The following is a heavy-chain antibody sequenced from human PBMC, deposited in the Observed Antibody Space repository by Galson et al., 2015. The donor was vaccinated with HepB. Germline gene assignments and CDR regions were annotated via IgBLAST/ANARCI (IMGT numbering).Heavy chain of an antibody. D-gene: IGHD2-8*02. V-gene: IGHV4-4*07. Sequence: SETLSLTCIVSGASINTYYWSWIRQPAGKRLEWIGRNYPSGNTNYNPSLKSRVTMSLDTSKNQLSLKLFSVTAADTAVYYCARVAGSNWWDWYFNLWGRGTLVTVSS. CDR2: NYPSGNT. J-gene: IGHJ2*01. CDR1: GASINTYY. CDR3: ARVAGSNWWDWYFNL.